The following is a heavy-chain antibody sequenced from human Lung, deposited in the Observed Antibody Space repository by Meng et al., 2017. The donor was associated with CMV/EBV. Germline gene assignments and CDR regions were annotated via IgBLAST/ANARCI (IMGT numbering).Heavy chain of an antibody. D-gene: IGHD3-3*01. CDR3: ATKMYYDFWSAYRGTEGVDPFNI. V-gene: IGHV1-2*02. CDR2: ISPNNGAT. Sequence: ASXXVSXKASGYTXTDYRMHWVRQAPGQGREWVGWISPNNGATNYAQNFQGRVTMTRDTSISTVYMDLNRLTYDDTAVYYCATKMYYDFWSAYRGTEGVDPFNIWXQGTLVTVSS. J-gene: IGHJ3*02. CDR1: GYTXTDYR.